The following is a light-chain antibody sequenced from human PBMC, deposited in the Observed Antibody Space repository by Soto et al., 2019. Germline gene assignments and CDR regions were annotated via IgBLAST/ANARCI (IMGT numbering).Light chain of an antibody. J-gene: IGLJ2*01. CDR3: CSYTSTYSLL. CDR2: EVH. CDR1: SSDIGNYNY. V-gene: IGLV2-14*01. Sequence: QSALTQPASVSGPPGQSITISCTGTSSDIGNYNYVSWYQQHPGKAPKVMIYEVHNRPSGVSNRFSGSKSGNTASLTISGLQAEDEADYYCCSYTSTYSLLFGGGTKVTVL.